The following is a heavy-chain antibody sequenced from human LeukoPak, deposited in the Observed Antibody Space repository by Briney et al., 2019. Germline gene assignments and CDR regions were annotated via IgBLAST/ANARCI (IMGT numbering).Heavy chain of an antibody. V-gene: IGHV1-8*01. J-gene: IGHJ4*02. D-gene: IGHD3-10*01. CDR3: ARSPKYYYGSGSYSIFDY. CDR1: GYTFTSYD. CDR2: MNPNSGNT. Sequence: ASVKVSCKASGYTFTSYDINWVRQATGQGLEWMGWMNPNSGNTGYAQKFQGRVTMTRNTSISTAYMELSSLRSEDTAVYYCARSPKYYYGSGSYSIFDYWGQGTLVTVSS.